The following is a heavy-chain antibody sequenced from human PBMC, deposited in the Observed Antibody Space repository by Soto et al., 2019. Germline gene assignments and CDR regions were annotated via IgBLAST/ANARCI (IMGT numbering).Heavy chain of an antibody. CDR2: IIPIFGTA. Sequence: QVQLVQSGAEVKKPGSSVKVSCQASGGTFSSYAISWVRQAPGQGLEWMGGIIPIFGTANYAQKFQGRVTITADESTSTAYMELSSLRSEDTAVYYCGYCGGDCYDSQYYFDYWGQGTLVTVSS. CDR1: GGTFSSYA. CDR3: GYCGGDCYDSQYYFDY. D-gene: IGHD2-21*02. V-gene: IGHV1-69*01. J-gene: IGHJ4*02.